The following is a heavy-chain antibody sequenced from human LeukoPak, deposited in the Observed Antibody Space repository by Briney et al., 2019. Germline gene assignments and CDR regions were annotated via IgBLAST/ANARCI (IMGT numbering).Heavy chain of an antibody. J-gene: IGHJ5*02. D-gene: IGHD3-3*01. V-gene: IGHV4-34*01. CDR2: INHSGST. Sequence: SETLSLTCAVYGGSFSGYYWSWIRQPPGKGLEWIGEINHSGSTNYNPSLKSRVTISVDTSKNQFSLKLSSVTAADTAVCYCARGGFYYDFWSGYYTSHGWFDPWGQGTLVTVSS. CDR1: GGSFSGYY. CDR3: ARGGFYYDFWSGYYTSHGWFDP.